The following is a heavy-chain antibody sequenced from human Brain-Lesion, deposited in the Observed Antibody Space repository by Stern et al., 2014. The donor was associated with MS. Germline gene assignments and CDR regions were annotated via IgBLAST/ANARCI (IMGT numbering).Heavy chain of an antibody. CDR1: GYIFTGYY. V-gene: IGHV1-2*02. CDR3: ARDQRGITIFGVVTDYYYLGMDV. D-gene: IGHD3-3*01. J-gene: IGHJ6*02. Sequence: QVQSGAEVKKPGASVKVSCKTSGYIFTGYYIHWVRQAPGQGLEWMAWINPNTGGTKYAQKFQGRVTMSRDTSISTAYVELSSLTSDDTAVYYCARDQRGITIFGVVTDYYYLGMDVWGQGTTVTVSS. CDR2: INPNTGGT.